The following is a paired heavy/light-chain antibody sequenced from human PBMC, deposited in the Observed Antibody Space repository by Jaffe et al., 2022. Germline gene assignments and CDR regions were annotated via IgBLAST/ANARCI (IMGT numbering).Light chain of an antibody. CDR2: DAS. CDR3: QQRSDWPLT. J-gene: IGKJ4*01. Sequence: EIVLTQSPATLSLSPGERATLSCRASQSVGSYLAWYQQKPGQAPRLLIYDASNRATGIPARFSGSGSGTDFTLTISSLEPEDFAVYYCQQRSDWPLTFGGGTRVEIK. V-gene: IGKV3-11*01. CDR1: QSVGSY.
Heavy chain of an antibody. CDR2: IRSKAYGGTT. V-gene: IGHV3-49*04. CDR1: GFTFGNYA. CDR3: ARHPLDYDSGVYFFRHMDV. Sequence: EVQLVESGGGLVQPGRSLRLSCTASGFTFGNYAMSWVRQAPGKGLEWIAFIRSKAYGGTTEYAASVKDRFTISRDDSKSVAYLQMNSLKTEDTAVYYCARHPLDYDSGVYFFRHMDVWGKGTTGTVSS. J-gene: IGHJ6*03. D-gene: IGHD3-22*01.